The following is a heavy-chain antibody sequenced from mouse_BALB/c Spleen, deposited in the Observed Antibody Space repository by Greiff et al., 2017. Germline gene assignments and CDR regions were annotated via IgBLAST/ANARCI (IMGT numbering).Heavy chain of an antibody. CDR3: ARLLLRSHYAMDY. V-gene: IGHV4-1*02. J-gene: IGHJ4*01. CDR1: GFDFSRYW. Sequence: DVQLQESGGGLVQPGGSLKLSCAASGFDFSRYWMSWVRQAPGKGLEWIGEINPDSSTINYTPSLKDKFIISRDNAKNTLYLQMSKVRSEDTALYYCARLLLRSHYAMDYWGQGTSVTVSS. CDR2: INPDSSTI. D-gene: IGHD1-1*01.